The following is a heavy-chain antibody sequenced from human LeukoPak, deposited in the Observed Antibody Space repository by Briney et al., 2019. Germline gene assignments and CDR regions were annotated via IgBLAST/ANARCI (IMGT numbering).Heavy chain of an antibody. J-gene: IGHJ4*02. CDR2: IGTWNDTV. D-gene: IGHD2/OR15-2a*01. CDR3: ARVLRFDY. Sequence: GGSLRLSCAASGFTFSIYEMNWVRQARGKGRVGLAYIGTWNDTVYYADSVKGRFTISRDNSKSSVFLQMRSLIGEDTARYYCARVLRFDYWGQGALVTVSS. V-gene: IGHV3-48*03. CDR1: GFTFSIYE.